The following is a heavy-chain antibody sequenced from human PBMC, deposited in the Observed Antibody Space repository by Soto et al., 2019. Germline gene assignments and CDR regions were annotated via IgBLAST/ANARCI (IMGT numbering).Heavy chain of an antibody. Sequence: PGGSLRLSCAASGFTFSSYGMHWVRQAPGKGLEWVAVISYDGSNKYYADSVKGRFTISRDNSKNTLYLQMNSLRAEDTAVYYCAKDRYSSGWYYYWGQGTLVTVSS. CDR2: ISYDGSNK. CDR3: AKDRYSSGWYYY. D-gene: IGHD6-19*01. CDR1: GFTFSSYG. V-gene: IGHV3-30*18. J-gene: IGHJ4*02.